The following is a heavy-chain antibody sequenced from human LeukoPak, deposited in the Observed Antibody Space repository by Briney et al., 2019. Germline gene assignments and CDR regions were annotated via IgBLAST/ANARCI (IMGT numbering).Heavy chain of an antibody. J-gene: IGHJ4*02. Sequence: SVTLSLTCTVSGGSISSYYWNWIRQPPGKGLEWIGYIYHSGSTNYNPSLKSRVTISVDTSKNQFSLKLRSVTAADTAVYYCARSSGYYYYYFDYWGQGTLVTVSS. CDR3: ARSSGYYYYYFDY. CDR2: IYHSGST. D-gene: IGHD3-22*01. V-gene: IGHV4-59*01. CDR1: GGSISSYY.